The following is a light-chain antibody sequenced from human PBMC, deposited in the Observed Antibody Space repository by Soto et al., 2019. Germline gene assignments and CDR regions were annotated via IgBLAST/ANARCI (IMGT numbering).Light chain of an antibody. J-gene: IGKJ1*01. CDR3: QQYNKWPQT. CDR2: GAS. CDR1: QSVATN. V-gene: IGKV3-15*01. Sequence: EIVMTQSPGTLSVFPGERATLSCRASQSVATNLAWYQQRPGQAPRLLIYGASKRAIGLPARFSGSGSGTEFTLTITSLQSEDFAVYYCQQYNKWPQTFGQGTKVDIK.